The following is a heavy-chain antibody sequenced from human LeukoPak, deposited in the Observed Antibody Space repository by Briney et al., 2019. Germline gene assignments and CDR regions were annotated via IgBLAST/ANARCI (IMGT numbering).Heavy chain of an antibody. CDR2: FDPEDGET. CDR3: ATGGPYCGGGCYYFDY. CDR1: GYTLTELS. V-gene: IGHV1-24*01. J-gene: IGHJ4*02. Sequence: ASVKVSCKVSGYTLTELSMHWVRQAPGKGLEWMGGFDPEDGETIYAQKFQGRVTMTEDTSTDTAYMELSSLRSEDTAVYYCATGGPYCGGGCYYFDYWGQGTLVTVSS. D-gene: IGHD2-21*02.